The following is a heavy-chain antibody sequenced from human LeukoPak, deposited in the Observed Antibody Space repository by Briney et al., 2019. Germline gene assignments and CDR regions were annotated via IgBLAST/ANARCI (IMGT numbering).Heavy chain of an antibody. CDR2: ISAYNGNT. Sequence: ASVKVSCKASGYTFTSYGISWVRQAPGQGLEWMGRISAYNGNTNYAQKLQGRVTMTTDTSTSTAYMELRSLRSDDTAVYYCARDRSVAVASGPWGQGTLVTVSS. V-gene: IGHV1-18*01. J-gene: IGHJ5*02. CDR3: ARDRSVAVASGP. D-gene: IGHD6-19*01. CDR1: GYTFTSYG.